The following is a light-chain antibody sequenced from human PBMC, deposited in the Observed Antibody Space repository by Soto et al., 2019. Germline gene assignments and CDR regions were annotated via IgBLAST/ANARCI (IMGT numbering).Light chain of an antibody. CDR2: DAS. CDR1: QSLNNY. V-gene: IGKV3-20*01. Sequence: EIVMTQSPATLSLSPGERATLSCRASQSLNNYLGWYQQKPGQAPRLLISDASNRATGIPARFSGSGSGADFTLSISRLEPEDFAVYYCQQYGSSPPRTFGQGTKVDIK. CDR3: QQYGSSPPRT. J-gene: IGKJ1*01.